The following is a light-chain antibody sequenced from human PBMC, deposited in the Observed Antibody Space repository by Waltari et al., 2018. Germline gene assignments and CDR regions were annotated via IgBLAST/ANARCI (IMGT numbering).Light chain of an antibody. CDR2: EVS. CDR1: SSDIGGYNY. J-gene: IGLJ3*02. Sequence: QSALTQPPSASGSPGQSVTISCTGTSSDIGGYNYVSWYQQHPGKAPKLMIYEVSKRPAGVPDRFSGSKSCNTASLTVSGLRTEDEADYYCSSYAGSNLWVFGGGTKLTVL. CDR3: SSYAGSNLWV. V-gene: IGLV2-8*01.